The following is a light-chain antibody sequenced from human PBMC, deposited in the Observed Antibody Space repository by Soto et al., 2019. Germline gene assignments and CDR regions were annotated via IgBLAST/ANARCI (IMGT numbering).Light chain of an antibody. J-gene: IGKJ4*01. CDR3: QHYGSSPPT. CDR1: PSVYKNF. V-gene: IGKV3-20*01. CDR2: GAS. Sequence: EIVLTQSPCTLSLSPGERATLSCRASPSVYKNFLDWYQQKPGQAPRLLINGASNRATGIPDRFSGGWSGNVFSPTIGRLEPEVFALYFCQHYGSSPPTFGGGTKVAIK.